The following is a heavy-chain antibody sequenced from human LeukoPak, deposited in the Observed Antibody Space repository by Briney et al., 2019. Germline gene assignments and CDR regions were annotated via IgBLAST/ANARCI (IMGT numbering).Heavy chain of an antibody. V-gene: IGHV3-48*01. CDR3: ARDQDYGFTY. Sequence: GGSLRLSCAASGFIFSSYCMNWVRQAPGKGPGWISWITGSGTDIIYADSVKGRFTISRDNAKNSLYLQMNSLRAEDTAVYYCARDQDYGFTYWGQGTLVTVSS. CDR1: GFIFSSYC. J-gene: IGHJ4*02. CDR2: ITGSGTDI. D-gene: IGHD4-17*01.